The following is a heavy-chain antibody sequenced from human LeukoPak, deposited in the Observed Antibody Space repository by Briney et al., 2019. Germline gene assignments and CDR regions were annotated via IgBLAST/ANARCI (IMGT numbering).Heavy chain of an antibody. D-gene: IGHD6-13*01. J-gene: IGHJ5*02. Sequence: PGGSLGLSCAAPGFMFHDYAIHWVRQAPGKGLEWVSLISGDGGSTFYADSVKGRFTISRDNSKNTLFLQMNSLRAEDTAVYYCAKALLEQELVRPLDPWGQGTLVTVSS. CDR1: GFMFHDYA. V-gene: IGHV3-43*02. CDR2: ISGDGGST. CDR3: AKALLEQELVRPLDP.